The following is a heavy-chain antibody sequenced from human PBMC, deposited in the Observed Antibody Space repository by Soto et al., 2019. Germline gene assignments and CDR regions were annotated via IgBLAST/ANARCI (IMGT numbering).Heavy chain of an antibody. Sequence: EVQLVESGGGLVKPGGSLRLSCAASGFTFSSYSMNWVRQAPGKGLEWVSSISSSSSYIYYADSVKGRFTISRDNAKNSLYLQMNRLRAEDTAVYYCARVPGDNYDFWSGYLKPFDYWGQGTLVTVSS. V-gene: IGHV3-21*01. CDR2: ISSSSSYI. D-gene: IGHD3-3*01. CDR1: GFTFSSYS. CDR3: ARVPGDNYDFWSGYLKPFDY. J-gene: IGHJ4*02.